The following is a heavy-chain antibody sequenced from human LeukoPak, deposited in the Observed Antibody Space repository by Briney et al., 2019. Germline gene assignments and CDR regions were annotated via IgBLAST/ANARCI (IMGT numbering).Heavy chain of an antibody. CDR1: GGSISSSSYY. J-gene: IGHJ4*02. D-gene: IGHD3-22*01. Sequence: SETLSLTCTVSGGSISSSSYYWGWIRQPPGKGLEWIGSIYYSGSTYYNPSLKSRVTISVDTSKNQFSLKLSSVTAADTAVYYCARYWGPYDNSGSYFDYWGQGTLVTVSS. CDR2: IYYSGST. CDR3: ARYWGPYDNSGSYFDY. V-gene: IGHV4-39*01.